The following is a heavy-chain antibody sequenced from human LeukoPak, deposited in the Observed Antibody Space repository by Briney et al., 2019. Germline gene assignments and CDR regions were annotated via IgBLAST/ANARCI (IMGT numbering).Heavy chain of an antibody. CDR3: AKDGSGYYDFWSGPGWFDP. D-gene: IGHD3-3*01. CDR2: IYSGGST. Sequence: PGGSLRLSCAASGFTFSSYWMSWVRQAPGKGLEWVSVIYSGGSTYYADSVKGRFTISRDNSKNTLYLQMNSLRAEDTAVYYCAKDGSGYYDFWSGPGWFDPWGQGTLVTVSS. V-gene: IGHV3-53*01. J-gene: IGHJ5*02. CDR1: GFTFSSYW.